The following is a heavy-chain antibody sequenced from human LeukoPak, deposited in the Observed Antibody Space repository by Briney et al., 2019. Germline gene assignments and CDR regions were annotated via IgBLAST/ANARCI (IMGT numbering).Heavy chain of an antibody. Sequence: GGSLRLSCAASGFTFSSYAMHWVRQAPGKGLEWVAVISYDGSNKYYADSVKGRFTISRDNSKNTLYLQMNSLRAEDTAVYYCASPLPGYDFWSGYWIPPYGMDVWGQGTTVTVSS. J-gene: IGHJ6*02. D-gene: IGHD3-3*01. CDR1: GFTFSSYA. CDR3: ASPLPGYDFWSGYWIPPYGMDV. CDR2: ISYDGSNK. V-gene: IGHV3-30-3*01.